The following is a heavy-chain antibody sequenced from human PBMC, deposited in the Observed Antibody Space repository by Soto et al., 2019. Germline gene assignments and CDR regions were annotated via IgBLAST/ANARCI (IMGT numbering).Heavy chain of an antibody. D-gene: IGHD6-19*01. J-gene: IGHJ1*01. Sequence: GGSLRLSCTASGFTVGSSYMSWVRQAPGKGPERVSVMYSGGSTYYADSVKGRFTISRDNSKNTLYLQMNSLRAEDTAVYYCAKSPIAVAGTEYFQHWGQGTLVTVSS. V-gene: IGHV3-53*01. CDR2: MYSGGST. CDR3: AKSPIAVAGTEYFQH. CDR1: GFTVGSSY.